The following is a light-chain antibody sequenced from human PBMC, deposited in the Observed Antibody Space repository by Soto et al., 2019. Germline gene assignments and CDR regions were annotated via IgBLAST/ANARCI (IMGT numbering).Light chain of an antibody. Sequence: QSALTQPASVSGSPGQSITISCTGTIRDLGAYNFVSWYQQNPGKVPILMIYHGTDRPSAVSIRFTASMSVKTASLTISGLQADDEADYYCSSYTASSTFVCGTGTKVTGL. CDR1: IRDLGAYNF. CDR2: HGT. J-gene: IGLJ1*01. V-gene: IGLV2-14*01. CDR3: SSYTASSTFV.